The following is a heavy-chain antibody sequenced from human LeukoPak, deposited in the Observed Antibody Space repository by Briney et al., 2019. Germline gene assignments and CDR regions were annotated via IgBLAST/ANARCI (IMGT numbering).Heavy chain of an antibody. D-gene: IGHD6-13*01. CDR1: GYTFTDYY. J-gene: IGHJ6*02. CDR3: ARVRIGQQLDKYYYYAMDV. V-gene: IGHV1-2*02. CDR2: INPNSGGT. Sequence: ASVKVSFKASGYTFTDYYMHWVRQAPGQGLEWMGWINPNSGGTNYAQKFQGRVTMTTDTCISTAYMEVSRLRSDDTAVYYCARVRIGQQLDKYYYYAMDVWGQGTTVTVSS.